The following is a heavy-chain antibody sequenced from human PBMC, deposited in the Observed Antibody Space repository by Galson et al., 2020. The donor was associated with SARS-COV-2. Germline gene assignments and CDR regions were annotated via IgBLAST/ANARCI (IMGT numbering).Heavy chain of an antibody. CDR1: GGSFSGYY. V-gene: IGHV4-34*01. CDR2: INSSRST. D-gene: IGHD2-15*01. J-gene: IGHJ4*02. Sequence: SETLSLTCAVSGGSFSGYYWSWIRQPPGKGLEWIGEINSSRSTNSNPSPNTRVTISVDTSKNYFTLKLVSVTTADTAVYYCAREENFLLVVAAWRVCDFDYWGRGTLVTFSS. CDR3: AREENFLLVVAAWRVCDFDY.